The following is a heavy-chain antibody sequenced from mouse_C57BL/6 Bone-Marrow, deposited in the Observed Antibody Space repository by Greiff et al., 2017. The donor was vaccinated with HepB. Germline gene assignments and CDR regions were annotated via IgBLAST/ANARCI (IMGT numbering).Heavy chain of an antibody. CDR2: ISYDGSN. CDR1: GYSITSGYY. D-gene: IGHD1-1*01. CDR3: AREIYYYGSYWYFDV. J-gene: IGHJ1*03. V-gene: IGHV3-6*01. Sequence: EVKLVESGPGLVKPSQSLSLTCSVTGYSITSGYYWNWIRQFPGNKLEWMGYISYDGSNNYNPSLKNRISITRDPSKNQFFLKLNSVTTEDTATYYCAREIYYYGSYWYFDVWGTGTTVTVSS.